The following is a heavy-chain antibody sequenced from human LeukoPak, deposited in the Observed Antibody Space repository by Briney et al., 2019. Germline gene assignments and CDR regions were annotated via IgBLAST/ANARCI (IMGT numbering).Heavy chain of an antibody. CDR3: ARAVNVPYDSSGLGWFDP. D-gene: IGHD3-22*01. Sequence: GGSLRLSCAASGFTFSSYAMHWVRQAPGKGLEWVAVISYDGSNKYYADSVKGRFTISRDNSKNTLYLQMNSLRAEDTAVYYCARAVNVPYDSSGLGWFDPWGQGTLVTVSS. CDR2: ISYDGSNK. V-gene: IGHV3-30-3*01. CDR1: GFTFSSYA. J-gene: IGHJ5*02.